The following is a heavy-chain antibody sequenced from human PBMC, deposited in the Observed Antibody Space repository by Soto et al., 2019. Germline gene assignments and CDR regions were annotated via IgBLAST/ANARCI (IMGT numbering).Heavy chain of an antibody. V-gene: IGHV1-18*01. CDR2: ISAYNGNT. Sequence: GASVKVSCKDSGYTFASYGISWVRQDPGQGLEWMGWISAYNGNTNYAQKFQGRVTITADESTSTAYMELSSLRSEDTAVYYCARDGDFCSSTSCPLTNWGQGTLVTVSS. CDR3: ARDGDFCSSTSCPLTN. D-gene: IGHD2-2*01. CDR1: GYTFASYG. J-gene: IGHJ4*02.